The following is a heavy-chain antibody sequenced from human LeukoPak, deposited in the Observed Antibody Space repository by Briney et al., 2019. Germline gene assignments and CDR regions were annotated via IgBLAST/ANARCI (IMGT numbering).Heavy chain of an antibody. CDR2: ISSSSSYT. CDR3: ARRGMYYYDSSGYPSWYFDL. CDR1: GFTFSNYY. V-gene: IGHV3-11*03. D-gene: IGHD3-22*01. Sequence: GGSLRLSCAASGFTFSNYYMSWIRQAPGKGLEWVSYISSSSSYTNYADSVKGRFTISRDNAKNSLYLQMNSLRAEDTAVYYCARRGMYYYDSSGYPSWYFDLWGRGTLVTVSS. J-gene: IGHJ2*01.